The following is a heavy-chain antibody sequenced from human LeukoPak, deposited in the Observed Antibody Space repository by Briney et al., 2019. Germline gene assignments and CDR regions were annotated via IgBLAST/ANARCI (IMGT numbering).Heavy chain of an antibody. J-gene: IGHJ1*01. CDR2: ISYDGSNK. D-gene: IGHD6-19*01. CDR1: GFTFSSYA. Sequence: PGGSLRLSCAASGFTFSSYAMHWVRQAPCKGLDWVAVISYDGSNKYYADSVKGRFTISRDNSKNTLYLQMNSLRAEDTAVYYCARNSIAVAGYFQHWGQGTLVTVSS. V-gene: IGHV3-30-3*01. CDR3: ARNSIAVAGYFQH.